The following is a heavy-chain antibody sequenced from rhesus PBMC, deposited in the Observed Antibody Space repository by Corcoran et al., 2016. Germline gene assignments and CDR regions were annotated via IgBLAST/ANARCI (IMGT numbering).Heavy chain of an antibody. J-gene: IGHJ4*01. V-gene: IGHV4-76*01. CDR3: ARWGQRLVFDY. CDR1: GYSISSGYD. Sequence: QVQLQESGPGVVKPSETLSLTCAVSGYSISSGYDWSGIRQPPGKGLEWIGYIYGRSGSTNYNPSLKNRVTISKDTSKNQFSLKLSSVTAADTAVYYCARWGQRLVFDYWGQGVLVTVSS. D-gene: IGHD6-31*01. CDR2: IYGRSGST.